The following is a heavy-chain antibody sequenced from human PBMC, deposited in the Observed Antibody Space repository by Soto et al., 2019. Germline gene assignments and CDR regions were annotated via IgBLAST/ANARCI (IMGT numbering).Heavy chain of an antibody. V-gene: IGHV4-4*02. CDR2: IYHSGST. D-gene: IGHD3-10*01. Sequence: SETLSLTCAVCGGSIISSNWWSWVGQPPGKGLEWIGEIYHSGSTNYNPSLKSRVTISVDKSKNQFSLKLSSVTAADTAVYYCARVKASGVNFDYWGQGTLATVSA. J-gene: IGHJ4*02. CDR3: ARVKASGVNFDY. CDR1: GGSIISSNW.